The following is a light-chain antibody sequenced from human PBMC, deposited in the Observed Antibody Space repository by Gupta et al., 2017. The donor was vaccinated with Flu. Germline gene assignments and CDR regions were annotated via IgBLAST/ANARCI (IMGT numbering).Light chain of an antibody. V-gene: IGKV4-1*01. CDR3: QQYLSDPHT. CDR2: WAF. CDR1: QSVLSSSNNKDY. J-gene: IGKJ1*01. Sequence: NCRSSQSVLSSSNNKDYLAWYQQKPGQAPKLLISWAFTRESGVPDRFSGSGSGTDFTLTISSLQAEDVALYFCQQYLSDPHTFGLGTKVEIK.